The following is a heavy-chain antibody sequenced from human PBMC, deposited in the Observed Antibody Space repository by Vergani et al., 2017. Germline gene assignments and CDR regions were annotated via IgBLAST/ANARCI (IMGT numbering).Heavy chain of an antibody. CDR2: IYYSGST. D-gene: IGHD4-17*01. CDR1: GGSISSSSYY. CDR3: ARGHSDGDVRTLGY. V-gene: IGHV4-39*07. J-gene: IGHJ4*02. Sequence: QLQLQESGPGLVKPSETLSLTCTVSGGSISSSSYYWGWIRQPPGKGLEWIGSIYYSGSTYYNPSLKSRVTISVDTSKNQFSLKLSSVTAADTAVYYCARGHSDGDVRTLGYWGQGTLVTVSS.